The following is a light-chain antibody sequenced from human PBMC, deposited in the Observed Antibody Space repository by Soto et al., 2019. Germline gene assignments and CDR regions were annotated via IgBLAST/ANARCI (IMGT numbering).Light chain of an antibody. CDR3: QQYETFSGT. V-gene: IGKV1-5*03. CDR2: KAS. J-gene: IGKJ1*01. CDR1: QTISSW. Sequence: DIQMTQSPSTLSGSXXXRXXIXCRASQTISSWLAWYQQKPGKAPKLLIYKASTLKSGVPSRFSGSGSGTKFTLTIASLQPDDFATYYCQQYETFSGTFGPGTKVDI.